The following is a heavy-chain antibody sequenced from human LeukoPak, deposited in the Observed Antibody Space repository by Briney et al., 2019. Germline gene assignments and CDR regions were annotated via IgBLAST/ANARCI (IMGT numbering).Heavy chain of an antibody. CDR2: ISSNGGST. Sequence: PGGSLRLSCAASGFTFSSYAMHWVRQAPGKGLEYVSAISSNGGSTYYANSVKGGFTISRDNSKNTLYLQMGSLRAEDMAVYYCARDRFSSGIVGATILYWGQGTLVTVSS. J-gene: IGHJ4*02. V-gene: IGHV3-64*01. D-gene: IGHD1-26*01. CDR1: GFTFSSYA. CDR3: ARDRFSSGIVGATILY.